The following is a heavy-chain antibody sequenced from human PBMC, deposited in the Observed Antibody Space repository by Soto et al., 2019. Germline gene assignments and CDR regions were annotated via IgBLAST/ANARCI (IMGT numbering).Heavy chain of an antibody. J-gene: IGHJ4*02. CDR1: GFTVSSNY. D-gene: IGHD6-19*01. CDR2: IYSGGST. Sequence: EVQLVESGGGLIQPGGSLRLSCAASGFTVSSNYRSWVRQAPGKGLEWVSVIYSGGSTYYADSVKGRFTISRDSSKNTLYLQMNSLRAEDTAVYYCATAGYSSGWPFDYWGQGTLVTVSS. CDR3: ATAGYSSGWPFDY. V-gene: IGHV3-53*01.